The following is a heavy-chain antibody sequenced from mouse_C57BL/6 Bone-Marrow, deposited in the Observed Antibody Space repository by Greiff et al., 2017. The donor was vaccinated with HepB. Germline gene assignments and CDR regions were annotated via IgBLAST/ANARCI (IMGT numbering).Heavy chain of an antibody. V-gene: IGHV5-12*01. CDR2: ISNGGGST. J-gene: IGHJ2*01. CDR3: ARGDYGNPYYFDY. CDR1: GFTFSDYY. Sequence: EVKLVESGGGLVQPGGSLKLSCAASGFTFSDYYMYWVRQTPEKRLEWVAYISNGGGSTYYPDTVKGRFTISRDNAKNTLYLQMSRLKSEDTAMYYCARGDYGNPYYFDYWGQGTTLTVSS. D-gene: IGHD2-1*01.